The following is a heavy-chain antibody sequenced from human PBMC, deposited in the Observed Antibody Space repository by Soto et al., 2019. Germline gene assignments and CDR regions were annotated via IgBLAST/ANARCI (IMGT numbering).Heavy chain of an antibody. D-gene: IGHD3-10*01. J-gene: IGHJ4*02. CDR2: IGGRADNT. Sequence: EVQLLESGGGLGRPGGSLRLSCTTSGFPFSNFAISWVRQAPGKGLEWVSTIGGRADNTYYVDPVKGRFTISRDMSNSTLFLQLNSLGGEDTAVYYCAMGFEFGELSYWGQGTPVSVSS. CDR1: GFPFSNFA. CDR3: AMGFEFGELSY. V-gene: IGHV3-23*01.